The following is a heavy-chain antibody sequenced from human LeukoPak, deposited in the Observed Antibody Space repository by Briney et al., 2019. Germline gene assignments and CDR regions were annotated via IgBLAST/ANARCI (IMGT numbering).Heavy chain of an antibody. CDR3: ANEDSSGYYYVGAFDY. J-gene: IGHJ4*02. Sequence: TVKVSCKASGGAFSSYAISWVRQAPGQGLEWMGRIIPIFGTANYAQKFQGRVTITTDESTSTAYMELSSLKSVDSAVYYCANEDSSGYYYVGAFDYWGQGTLVTVSS. D-gene: IGHD3-22*01. CDR1: GGAFSSYA. CDR2: IIPIFGTA. V-gene: IGHV1-69*05.